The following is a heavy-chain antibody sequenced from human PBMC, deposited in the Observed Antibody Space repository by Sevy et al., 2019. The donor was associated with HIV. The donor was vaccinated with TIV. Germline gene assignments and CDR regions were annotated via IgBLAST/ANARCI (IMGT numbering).Heavy chain of an antibody. CDR2: INPNSGGT. Sequence: ASVKVSCKASGYTFTGYYMHWVRQAPGQGLEWMGWINPNSGGTNYAQKFQGRVTMTRDTSISTAYMELSRLRSDDRAVYYCASLALGYCSGGSCYSGGGYYYGMDVWGQGTTVTV. V-gene: IGHV1-2*02. D-gene: IGHD2-15*01. J-gene: IGHJ6*02. CDR3: ASLALGYCSGGSCYSGGGYYYGMDV. CDR1: GYTFTGYY.